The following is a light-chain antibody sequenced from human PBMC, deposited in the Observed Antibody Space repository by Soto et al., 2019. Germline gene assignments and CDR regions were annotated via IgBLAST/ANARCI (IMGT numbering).Light chain of an antibody. CDR3: QSYDSGLVGLI. CDR2: GHS. J-gene: IGLJ2*01. CDR1: TSNIGAGYD. Sequence: QSVLTQPPSVSGAPGQWVTIACTGSTSNIGAGYDVHWYRHLPGAAPKLLLSGHSHRPSGVPDRLSGSKSGTSASLAITGLQAEDEADYYCQSYDSGLVGLIFGAGTKLTVL. V-gene: IGLV1-40*01.